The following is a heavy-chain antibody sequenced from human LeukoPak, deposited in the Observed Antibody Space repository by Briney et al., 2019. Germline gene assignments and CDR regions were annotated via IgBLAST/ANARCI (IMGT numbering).Heavy chain of an antibody. Sequence: PGGSLRLSCAASGFTFSSYEMNWVRQAPGKGLEWVSYISSSGSTIYYADSVKGRFTISRDNAKNSLYLQMNSLRAEDTAVYYCARGASGRSSYWYLDLWGRGTLVTVSS. CDR3: ARGASGRSSYWYLDL. CDR1: GFTFSSYE. CDR2: ISSSGSTI. V-gene: IGHV3-48*03. D-gene: IGHD2-15*01. J-gene: IGHJ2*01.